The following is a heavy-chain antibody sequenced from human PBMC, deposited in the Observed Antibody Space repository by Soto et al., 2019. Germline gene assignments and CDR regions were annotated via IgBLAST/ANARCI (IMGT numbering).Heavy chain of an antibody. CDR1: GFPFTTYG. D-gene: IGHD3-10*01. CDR2: ISYDGSNT. J-gene: IGHJ4*02. V-gene: IGHV3-30*03. Sequence: QVLLVESGGGVVQPGRSLRLSCADSGFPFTTYGMHWVREGPSKGLEWVAVISYDGSNTYYADSVKGRFTVSRDNSKNTLCLQMNSRRNEDTALYYCVGGQYYFDYRGPGTLVTVSS. CDR3: VGGQYYFDY.